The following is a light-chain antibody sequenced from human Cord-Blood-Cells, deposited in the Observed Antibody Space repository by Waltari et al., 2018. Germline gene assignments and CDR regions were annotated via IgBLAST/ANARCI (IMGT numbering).Light chain of an antibody. J-gene: IGLJ3*02. CDR2: EVS. CDR1: SSDVGGYNY. V-gene: IGLV2-8*01. Sequence: QSALTQPPSASGSPGQSVTISCTGTSSDVGGYNYVSWYQQHPGKTPKLMIYEVSKRPSGVPDRLSGSKSGNTASLTVSGLQAEDEADYYCSSYAGSNNEVFGGGTKLTVL. CDR3: SSYAGSNNEV.